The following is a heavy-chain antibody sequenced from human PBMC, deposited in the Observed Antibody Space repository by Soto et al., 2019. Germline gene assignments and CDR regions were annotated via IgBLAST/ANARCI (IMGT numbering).Heavy chain of an antibody. CDR1: GASISSGDYY. Sequence: SETLSLTCTVSGASISSGDYYWSWIRQPPGKGLEWIGYIYYSGSTYYNPSFKSRVTISVDTSKNHFSLRLNSVTAADTAVYYCARATYYGARNFDYWGQGPLVTVSS. V-gene: IGHV4-30-4*01. CDR2: IYYSGST. J-gene: IGHJ4*02. CDR3: ARATYYGARNFDY. D-gene: IGHD3-10*01.